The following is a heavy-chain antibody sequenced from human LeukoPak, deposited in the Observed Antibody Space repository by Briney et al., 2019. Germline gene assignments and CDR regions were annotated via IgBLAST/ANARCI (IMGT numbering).Heavy chain of an antibody. CDR1: GGSFSGYY. J-gene: IGHJ6*03. CDR3: TRGSIAYYYMDV. D-gene: IGHD3-22*01. V-gene: IGHV4-59*01. Sequence: SETLSLTCAVYGGSFSGYYWGWIRQPPGKGLEWIGNIYYSGSTNYNPSLKSRVTISVDTSKNQFSLKLSSVTAADTAVYYCTRGSIAYYYMDVWGKGTTVTISS. CDR2: IYYSGST.